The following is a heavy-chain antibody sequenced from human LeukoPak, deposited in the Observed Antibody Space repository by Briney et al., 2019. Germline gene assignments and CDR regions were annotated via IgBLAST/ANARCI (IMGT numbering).Heavy chain of an antibody. CDR3: ARATNDGDCSGGSCYYYYGMDV. D-gene: IGHD2-15*01. CDR1: GFTVSSNY. V-gene: IGHV3-66*01. CDR2: IYSGGST. Sequence: GGSLRLSCAASGFTVSSNYMSWVRQAPGKGLEWVSVIYSGGSTYYADSVKGRFTISRDNSKNTLYLQMNSLRAEDTAVYYSARATNDGDCSGGSCYYYYGMDVWGQGTTVTVSS. J-gene: IGHJ6*02.